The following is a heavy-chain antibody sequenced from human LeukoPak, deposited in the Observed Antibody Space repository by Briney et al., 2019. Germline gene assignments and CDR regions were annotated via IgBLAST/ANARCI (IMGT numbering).Heavy chain of an antibody. D-gene: IGHD3-3*01. CDR1: GYTFTSYG. Sequence: ASVKVSCKASGYTFTSYGISWVRQAPGQGLEGMGWISAYNGNTNYAQKLQGRVTMTTDTSTSTAYMELRSLRSDDTAVYYCSRGDYDFWSGYPYYFDYWGQGPLVTVSS. J-gene: IGHJ4*02. CDR2: ISAYNGNT. V-gene: IGHV1-18*01. CDR3: SRGDYDFWSGYPYYFDY.